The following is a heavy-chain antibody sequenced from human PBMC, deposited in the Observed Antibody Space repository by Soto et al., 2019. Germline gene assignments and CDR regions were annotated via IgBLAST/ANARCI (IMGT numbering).Heavy chain of an antibody. V-gene: IGHV3-23*01. J-gene: IGHJ4*02. Sequence: EVPLLDSGGGLVQPGGSLRLSCAASGFTFSSYAMNWVRQAPGKGLEWVSVISGSGDSTYYADSVKGRFPISRDNSKNTLYLQMNSLRAEDTAVYYCARRGPGTYFDYWGQGTLVTVSS. CDR3: ARRGPGTYFDY. D-gene: IGHD6-13*01. CDR2: ISGSGDST. CDR1: GFTFSSYA.